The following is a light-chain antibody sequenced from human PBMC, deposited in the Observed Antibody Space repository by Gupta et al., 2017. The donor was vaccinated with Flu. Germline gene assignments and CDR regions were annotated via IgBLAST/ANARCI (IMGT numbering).Light chain of an antibody. CDR1: SGSNASSY. CDR3: QSYDNYNHWL. Sequence: SGSNASSYVQGDQQRAGSCPTNVISKNNRRPTGVPDRFSCSIYISANSASLTISGVKTEDEADYYCQSYDNYNHWLFGGGTKLTVL. V-gene: IGLV6-57*01. J-gene: IGLJ2*01. CDR2: KNN.